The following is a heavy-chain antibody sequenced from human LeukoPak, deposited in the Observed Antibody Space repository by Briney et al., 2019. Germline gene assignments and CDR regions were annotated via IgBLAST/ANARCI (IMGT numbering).Heavy chain of an antibody. J-gene: IGHJ4*02. CDR2: INSDGSST. CDR1: GITLSTYW. V-gene: IGHV3-74*01. Sequence: GGSLRLSCAASGITLSTYWMHSVRHAPGKGLVWVSRINSDGSSTSYADSVKGRFTISRDNAKNTLYLQMNSLRVEDTAVYYCARANYYDSSGYPYWGQGTLVTVSS. D-gene: IGHD3-22*01. CDR3: ARANYYDSSGYPY.